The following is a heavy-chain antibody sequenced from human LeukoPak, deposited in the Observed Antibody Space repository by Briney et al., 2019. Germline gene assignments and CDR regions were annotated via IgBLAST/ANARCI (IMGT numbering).Heavy chain of an antibody. Sequence: GRSLRLSCAASGFTFSSYGMHWVRQAPGKGLEWVAVIWYDGSNKYYADSVKGRFTISRDNSKNTLYLQMNSLRAEDTAVYYCAKDPPHSDRSIYSDNSWGQGTLVTVSS. V-gene: IGHV3-33*06. CDR2: IWYDGSNK. CDR3: AKDPPHSDRSIYSDNS. J-gene: IGHJ4*02. CDR1: GFTFSSYG. D-gene: IGHD3-22*01.